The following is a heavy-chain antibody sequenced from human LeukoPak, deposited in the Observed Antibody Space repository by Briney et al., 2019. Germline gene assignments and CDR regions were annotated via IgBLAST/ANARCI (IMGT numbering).Heavy chain of an antibody. CDR3: ARDSPGWGGFDF. CDR2: LQSSSRSL. V-gene: IGHV3-48*01. J-gene: IGHJ4*02. Sequence: PGGSLRLSCAASGFPFSSYNMNWVRQAPGKGLEWVSWLQSSSRSLFYADSVKGRFTVSRDDAKNSLYLPLNSLRAEDTAVYYCARDSPGWGGFDFWGQGTLVTVSS. D-gene: IGHD3-10*01. CDR1: GFPFSSYN.